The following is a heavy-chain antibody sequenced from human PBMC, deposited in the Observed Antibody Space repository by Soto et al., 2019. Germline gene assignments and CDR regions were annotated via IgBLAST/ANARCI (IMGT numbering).Heavy chain of an antibody. J-gene: IGHJ4*02. CDR3: ARDRKDATQLLYRY. D-gene: IGHD2-2*02. CDR2: ISAYNGNT. V-gene: IGHV1-18*04. CDR1: GYTFTSYG. Sequence: GASVKVSCKASGYTFTSYGISWVRQAPGQGLEWMGWISAYNGNTNYAQKLQGRVTMTTDTSTSTAYMELRSLRSDDTAVYYCARDRKDATQLLYRYWGQGTLVTVSS.